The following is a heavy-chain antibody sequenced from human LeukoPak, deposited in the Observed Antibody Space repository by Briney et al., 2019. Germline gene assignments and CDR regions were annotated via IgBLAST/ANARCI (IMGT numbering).Heavy chain of an antibody. J-gene: IGHJ6*03. CDR3: ARSELELLGRSYYYYYMDV. V-gene: IGHV1-18*01. CDR1: GHTFTSYG. D-gene: IGHD1-7*01. Sequence: GASVKVSCKASGHTFTSYGISWVRQAPGQGLEWMGWISAYNGNTNYAQKLQGRVTMTTDTSTSTAYMELRSLRSEDTAVYYCARSELELLGRSYYYYYMDVWGKGTTVTVSS. CDR2: ISAYNGNT.